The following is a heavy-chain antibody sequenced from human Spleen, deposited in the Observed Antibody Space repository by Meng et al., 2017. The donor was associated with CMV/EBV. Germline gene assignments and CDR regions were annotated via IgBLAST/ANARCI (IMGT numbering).Heavy chain of an antibody. Sequence: SETLSLTCTVSGGSVSSDNYYWSWIRQPPGKELEWIGYIYYAGSTNYNPSLKSRVTISIDTSKNQFSLKLRSVTAADTAVYYCARWARAATQIHPQNVYGMDVWGQGTTVTVSS. D-gene: IGHD2-15*01. J-gene: IGHJ6*02. CDR1: GGSVSSDNYY. CDR3: ARWARAATQIHPQNVYGMDV. CDR2: IYYAGST. V-gene: IGHV4-61*01.